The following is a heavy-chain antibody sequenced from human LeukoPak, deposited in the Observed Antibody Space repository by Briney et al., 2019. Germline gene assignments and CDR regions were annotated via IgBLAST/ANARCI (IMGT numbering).Heavy chain of an antibody. CDR2: ISWNSGSI. D-gene: IGHD5-12*01. CDR3: AKSRLRRSALYYYYYYGMDV. CDR1: GFTFSSFA. V-gene: IGHV3-9*01. J-gene: IGHJ6*02. Sequence: PGGSLRLSCAASGFTFSSFAMHWVRQAPGKGLEWVSGISWNSGSIGYADSVKGRFTISRDNAKNSLYLQMNSLRAEDTALYYCAKSRLRRSALYYYYYYGMDVWGQGTTVTVSS.